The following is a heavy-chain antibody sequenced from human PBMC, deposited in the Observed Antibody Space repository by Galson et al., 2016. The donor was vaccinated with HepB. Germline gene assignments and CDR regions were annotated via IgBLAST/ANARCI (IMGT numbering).Heavy chain of an antibody. D-gene: IGHD5-12*01. J-gene: IGHJ4*02. CDR1: GGSVSRGGYY. V-gene: IGHV4-61*03. Sequence: SETLSLTCTVSGGSVSRGGYYWSWIRQHPGKGLEWIGYIYYSGSTYYNPSLASRVTISIDTSNNHFSLRLTSVTAADTALYYCARQYRGGPSDYWGQGTLVIVSS. CDR2: IYYSGST. CDR3: ARQYRGGPSDY.